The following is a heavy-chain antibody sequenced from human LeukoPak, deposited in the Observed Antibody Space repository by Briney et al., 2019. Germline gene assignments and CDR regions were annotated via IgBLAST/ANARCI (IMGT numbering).Heavy chain of an antibody. V-gene: IGHV3-23*01. Sequence: GGSLRLSCAASGFTFSSYAMSWVCQAPGKGLEWVSAISGSGGSTYYADSVKGRFTISRDNSKNTLYLQMNSLRAEDTAVYYCAKGYSSGWYTGDYFDYWGQGTLVTVSS. J-gene: IGHJ4*02. CDR3: AKGYSSGWYTGDYFDY. CDR2: ISGSGGST. D-gene: IGHD6-19*01. CDR1: GFTFSSYA.